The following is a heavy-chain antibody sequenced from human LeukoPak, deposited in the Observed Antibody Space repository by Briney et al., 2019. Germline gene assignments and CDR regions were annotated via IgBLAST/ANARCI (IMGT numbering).Heavy chain of an antibody. J-gene: IGHJ4*02. Sequence: VASVKVSCKASGYTFTIYSIHWVRQAPGQGLEWMGWINPNSGGTNYAQKFQGRVTMTRDTSISTAYMELSRLRSDDTAVYYCARDFTYCGGDCSNYFDYWGQGTLVTVSS. CDR3: ARDFTYCGGDCSNYFDY. D-gene: IGHD2-21*01. CDR2: INPNSGGT. V-gene: IGHV1-2*02. CDR1: GYTFTIYS.